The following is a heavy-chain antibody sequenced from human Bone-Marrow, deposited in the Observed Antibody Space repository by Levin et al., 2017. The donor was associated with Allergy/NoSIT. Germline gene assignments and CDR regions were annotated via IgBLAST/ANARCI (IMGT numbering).Heavy chain of an antibody. Sequence: VASVKVSCKASGGTFSSYAISWVRQAPGQGLEWMGGIIPIFGTANYAQKFQGRVTITADESTSTAYMELSSLRSEDTAVYYCARDKGAGPDAFDIWGQGTMVTVSS. D-gene: IGHD1-26*01. J-gene: IGHJ3*02. V-gene: IGHV1-69*13. CDR2: IIPIFGTA. CDR1: GGTFSSYA. CDR3: ARDKGAGPDAFDI.